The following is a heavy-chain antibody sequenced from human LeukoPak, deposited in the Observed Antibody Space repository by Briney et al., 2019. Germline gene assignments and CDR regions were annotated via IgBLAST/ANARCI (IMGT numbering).Heavy chain of an antibody. CDR1: GFTFSGSS. CDR3: ATSNYYYDSSGPKGFFDY. V-gene: IGHV3-48*04. CDR2: IDGSSGTI. D-gene: IGHD3-22*01. J-gene: IGHJ4*02. Sequence: GGSLRLSCAASGFTFSGSSMNWVRQAPGKGLEWVSHIDGSSGTIYYADSVKGRFTTSRDNAKKSLYLQMNSLRAEDTAVYYCATSNYYYDSSGPKGFFDYWGQGTLVTVSS.